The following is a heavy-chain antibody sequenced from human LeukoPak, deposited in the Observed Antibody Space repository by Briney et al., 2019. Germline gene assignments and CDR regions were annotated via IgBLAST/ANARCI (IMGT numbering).Heavy chain of an antibody. V-gene: IGHV3-21*01. CDR1: GFTFSSYS. CDR3: ARTNSQARDYYYYMDV. Sequence: PGGSLRLSCAASGFTFSSYSMNWVRQAPGKGLEWVSSISSSSYIYYADSVKGRFTISRDNAKNSLYLQMNSLRADDTAVYYCARTNSQARDYYYYMDVWGKGTTVTVSS. D-gene: IGHD1-7*01. CDR2: ISSSSYI. J-gene: IGHJ6*03.